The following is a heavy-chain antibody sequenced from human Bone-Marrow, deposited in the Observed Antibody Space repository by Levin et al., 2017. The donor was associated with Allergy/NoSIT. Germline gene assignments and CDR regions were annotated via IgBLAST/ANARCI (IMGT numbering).Heavy chain of an antibody. J-gene: IGHJ4*02. CDR3: ARNRGLFDS. Sequence: GGSLRLSCKTSGFTFRDFWMSWVRQAPGRGLRWVANIKLDGSETHYVDSVKGRFTISRDNAAASLFLQMTSLRADDTAVYYCARNRGLFDSWGQGTLVTVSA. CDR1: GFTFRDFW. V-gene: IGHV3-7*02. D-gene: IGHD7-27*01. CDR2: IKLDGSET.